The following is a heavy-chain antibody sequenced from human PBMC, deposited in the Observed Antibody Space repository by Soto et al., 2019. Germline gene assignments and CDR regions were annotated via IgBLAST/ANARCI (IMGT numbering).Heavy chain of an antibody. CDR3: ARDSTRRGACDI. CDR2: ILYSGTT. CDR1: GGSISSGDYY. V-gene: IGHV4-30-4*01. D-gene: IGHD3-3*02. J-gene: IGHJ3*02. Sequence: TSETLSLTCTVSGGSISSGDYYWSWIRQPPGKGLEWIGYILYSGTTNYNPSLESRLTISVDTSKNQFSLKLSSVTAADTAVYYCARDSTRRGACDIWGQGTMVTVSS.